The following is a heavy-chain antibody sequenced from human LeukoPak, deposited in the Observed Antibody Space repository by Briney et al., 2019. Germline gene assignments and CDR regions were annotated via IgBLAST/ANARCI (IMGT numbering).Heavy chain of an antibody. D-gene: IGHD5-12*01. Sequence: KASETLSLTCTVSGGSISSYYWSWIRQPAGKGLEWIGRIYTSGSTYYNPSLKSRVTMSVDTSKNQFSLKLSSVTAADTAVYYCAREVVATTKGGVRWFGPWGQGTLVTVSS. V-gene: IGHV4-4*07. CDR3: AREVVATTKGGVRWFGP. J-gene: IGHJ5*02. CDR1: GGSISSYY. CDR2: IYTSGST.